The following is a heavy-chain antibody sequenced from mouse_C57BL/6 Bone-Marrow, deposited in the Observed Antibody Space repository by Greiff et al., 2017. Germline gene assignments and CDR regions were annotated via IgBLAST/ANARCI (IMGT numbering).Heavy chain of an antibody. D-gene: IGHD2-4*01. CDR2: LNPNYGTA. Sequence: VQLQQSGPELVKPGASVMISCKASRYSFADSNMNWVKQCNGRILEWIGVLNPNYGTASYNQKFKGKATLTVDQSSSTAYMQLNSLTSEDSAVYYCARRYDYGYYATDYCGQGTSVSVFS. V-gene: IGHV1-39*01. J-gene: IGHJ4*01. CDR1: RYSFADSN. CDR3: ARRYDYGYYATDY.